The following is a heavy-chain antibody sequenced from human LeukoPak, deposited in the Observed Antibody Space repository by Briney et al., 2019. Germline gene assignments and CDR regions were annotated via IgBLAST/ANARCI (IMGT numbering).Heavy chain of an antibody. CDR3: AKSSSYFLTYFDY. Sequence: GGSLRLSCAASGFTFSDFYMTWIRQAPGKGLEWVSYISTTGTTKYYADSVKGRFTIPRDNAKKTLFLQMNNLRAEDTAVYYCAKSSSYFLTYFDYWGQGNLVTVSS. CDR2: ISTTGTTK. D-gene: IGHD3-22*01. J-gene: IGHJ4*02. V-gene: IGHV3-11*04. CDR1: GFTFSDFY.